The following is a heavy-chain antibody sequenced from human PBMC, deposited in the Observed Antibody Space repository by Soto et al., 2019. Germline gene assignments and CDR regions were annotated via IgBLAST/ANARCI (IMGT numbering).Heavy chain of an antibody. Sequence: EVQLVESGGGLVQPGGSLRLSCAASGFSFSDYWMTWVRQAPGKGLEWVANINQGGSETYYVDSMKGRFTISRDNVKNSLFLQLNSLRVDDTAVYYCASESVDWRRQSQTDYWGQGTLVTFSS. CDR1: GFSFSDYW. V-gene: IGHV3-7*01. CDR2: INQGGSET. D-gene: IGHD2-21*01. CDR3: ASESVDWRRQSQTDY. J-gene: IGHJ4*02.